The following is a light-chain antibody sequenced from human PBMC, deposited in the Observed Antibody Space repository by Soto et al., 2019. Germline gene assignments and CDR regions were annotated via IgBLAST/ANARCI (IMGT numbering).Light chain of an antibody. Sequence: QSVLTQPASVSGSPGQSITITCTGTSSDVGRYNLVSWYQQHPGKAPKLMIYEGNKRPSGVSNRFSASKSGNTASLTISGLQAEDEADYYCCSYGGFSTSVLFGGGTKVTVL. CDR3: CSYGGFSTSVL. J-gene: IGLJ2*01. CDR2: EGN. V-gene: IGLV2-23*01. CDR1: SSDVGRYNL.